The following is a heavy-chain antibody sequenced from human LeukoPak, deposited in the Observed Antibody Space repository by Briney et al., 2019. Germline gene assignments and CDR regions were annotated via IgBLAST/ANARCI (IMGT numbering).Heavy chain of an antibody. CDR1: GFTFSSYS. V-gene: IGHV3-23*01. CDR3: ARDIQLST. D-gene: IGHD5-24*01. J-gene: IGHJ3*01. CDR2: ISFSGANT. Sequence: GGSLRLSCAASGFTFSSYSMTWVRQAPGKGLDWVSLISFSGANTYYADSVKGRFTISRDNSKDTLFLQMNSLRAEDTAIYYCARDIQLSTWCLGTMVTVSS.